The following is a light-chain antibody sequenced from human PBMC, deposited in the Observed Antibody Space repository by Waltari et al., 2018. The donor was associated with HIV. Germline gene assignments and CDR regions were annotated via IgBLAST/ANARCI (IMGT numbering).Light chain of an antibody. J-gene: IGLJ3*02. V-gene: IGLV2-23*02. Sequence: QSALTQPASVSGSPGQSITISCTGTSSDIGAYNYVSWYQQYPGKAPRLLIRDVNKCPSGVSNRFSSSKSGNTASLTISGLQSEDEADYWCCSYAGSRSWVFGGGTKVTVL. CDR3: CSYAGSRSWV. CDR2: DVN. CDR1: SSDIGAYNY.